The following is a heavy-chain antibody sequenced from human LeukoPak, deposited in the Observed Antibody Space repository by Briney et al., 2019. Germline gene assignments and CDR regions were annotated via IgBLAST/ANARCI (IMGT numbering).Heavy chain of an antibody. CDR3: ARVRVVPAAMRGVYNWFDP. CDR1: GGSFSGYY. CDR2: INHSGST. J-gene: IGHJ5*02. Sequence: SETLSLTCAVYGGSFSGYYWSWIRQPPGKGLEWIGEINHSGSTNYNPSLKSRVTISVDTSKNQLSLKLSSVTAADTAVYYCARVRVVPAAMRGVYNWFDPWGQGTLVTVSS. D-gene: IGHD2-2*01. V-gene: IGHV4-34*01.